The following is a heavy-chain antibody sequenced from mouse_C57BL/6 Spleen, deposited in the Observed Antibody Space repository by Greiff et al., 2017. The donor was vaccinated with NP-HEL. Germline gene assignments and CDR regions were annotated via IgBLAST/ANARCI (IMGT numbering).Heavy chain of an antibody. D-gene: IGHD2-4*01. V-gene: IGHV1-22*01. CDR1: GYTFTDYN. J-gene: IGHJ2*01. Sequence: VQLQQSGPELVKPGASVKMSCKASGYTFTDYNMHWVKQSHGKSLEWIGYINPNNGGTSYNQKFKGKATLTVNKSSSTAYMELRSLTSEDSAVYYCARRRLRLPGYFDYWGQGTTLTVSS. CDR2: INPNNGGT. CDR3: ARRRLRLPGYFDY.